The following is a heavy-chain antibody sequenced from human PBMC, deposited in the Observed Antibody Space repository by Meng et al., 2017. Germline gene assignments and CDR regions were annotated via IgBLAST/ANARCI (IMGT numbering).Heavy chain of an antibody. V-gene: IGHV6-1*01. CDR2: TYYRSKWYN. CDR3: ARVSLRYCSSTSCIEDDAFDI. CDR1: GDSVPSNSAA. Sequence: SQIPSLTFSISGDSVPSNSAAWNWIRHSPSRGLAWLGRTYYRSKWYNDYAVSVKSRITINPDTSKNQFSLQLNSVTPEDTAVYYCARVSLRYCSSTSCIEDDAFDIWGQGTMVTVSS. J-gene: IGHJ3*02. D-gene: IGHD2-2*01.